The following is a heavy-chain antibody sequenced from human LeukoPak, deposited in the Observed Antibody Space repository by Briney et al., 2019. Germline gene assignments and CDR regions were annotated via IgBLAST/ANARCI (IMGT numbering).Heavy chain of an antibody. Sequence: SETLSLTCTVSGGSFSSYYWSWIRQPAGKGLEWIGRIYTSGSTNYNPSHKSRVTMSVDTSKNQFSLRLSSVNAADTAVYFCAREGTSGGLNWLDPWGQGTLITVSS. J-gene: IGHJ5*02. CDR2: IYTSGST. CDR3: AREGTSGGLNWLDP. V-gene: IGHV4-4*07. CDR1: GGSFSSYY. D-gene: IGHD3-10*01.